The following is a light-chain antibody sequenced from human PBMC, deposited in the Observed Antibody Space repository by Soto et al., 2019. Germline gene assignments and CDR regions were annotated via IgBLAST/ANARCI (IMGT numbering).Light chain of an antibody. CDR1: SSDVGGYNY. CDR3: SSYTSSNTWV. CDR2: EVS. Sequence: QSALTQPASVSGSPGQSITISCTGTSSDVGGYNYVSWYQQHPGKVPRLMIYEVSNRPSGLSNRFSGSKSGNTASLTISGLQAEDEADSYCSSYTSSNTWVFGGGTKLTVL. J-gene: IGLJ3*02. V-gene: IGLV2-14*01.